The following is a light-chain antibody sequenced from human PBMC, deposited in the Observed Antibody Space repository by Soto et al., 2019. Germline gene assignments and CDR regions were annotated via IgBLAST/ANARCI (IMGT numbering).Light chain of an antibody. CDR3: SSYTSSSSYV. Sequence: QSALNQPASVSGSPGQSITISCTGTSSDVGGYNYVSWYQQHPGKAPKLMIYDVSNRPSGVSNRFSGSKSGNTASLTISGLQAEDEADYYCSSYTSSSSYVFGTGTKV. J-gene: IGLJ1*01. CDR1: SSDVGGYNY. V-gene: IGLV2-14*01. CDR2: DVS.